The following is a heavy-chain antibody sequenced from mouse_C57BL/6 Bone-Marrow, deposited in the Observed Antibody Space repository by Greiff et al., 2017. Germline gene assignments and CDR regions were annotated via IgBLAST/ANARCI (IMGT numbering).Heavy chain of an antibody. J-gene: IGHJ4*01. CDR3: ASYGTTGLAMDY. CDR2: IWSGGST. CDR1: GFSLTSYG. Sequence: VQRVESGPGLVQPSQSLSITCTVSGFSLTSYGVHWVRQSPGKGLEWLGVIWSGGSTDYNAAFISRLSISKDNSKSQVFFKMNSLQAGDTAIYYCASYGTTGLAMDYWGQGTSVTVSS. D-gene: IGHD1-1*02. V-gene: IGHV2-2*01.